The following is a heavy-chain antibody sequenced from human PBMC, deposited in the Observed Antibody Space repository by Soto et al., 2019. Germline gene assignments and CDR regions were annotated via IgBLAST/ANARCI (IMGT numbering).Heavy chain of an antibody. V-gene: IGHV4-59*01. Sequence: SETLSLTCTVSGGSISSYYWSWIRQPPGKGLEWVGYIYYSGSTNYNPSLKSRVTISVDTSKNQFSLKLSSVTAADTAVYYCARGVGVNYSRPPYYFDYWGQGTLVTVSS. CDR3: ARGVGVNYSRPPYYFDY. D-gene: IGHD6-6*01. J-gene: IGHJ4*02. CDR2: IYYSGST. CDR1: GGSISSYY.